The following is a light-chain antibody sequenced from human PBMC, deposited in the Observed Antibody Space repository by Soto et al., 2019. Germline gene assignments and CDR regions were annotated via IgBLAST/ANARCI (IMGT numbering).Light chain of an antibody. CDR3: QQYNTWTRT. V-gene: IGKV3-15*01. CDR2: YSS. CDR1: LSVGSH. J-gene: IGKJ1*01. Sequence: EIVFTQSPGTRYLSPGERATLSCRASLSVGSHLAWFQQKPGQAPSLLIYYSSTRESGIPARFSGSGSGTEFTLTISSLQSEDFAVYYCQQYNTWTRTFGQGTKVDIK.